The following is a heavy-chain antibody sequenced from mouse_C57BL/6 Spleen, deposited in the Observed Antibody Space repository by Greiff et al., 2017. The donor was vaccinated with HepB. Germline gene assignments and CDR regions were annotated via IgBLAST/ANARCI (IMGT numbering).Heavy chain of an antibody. CDR3: ARNYYGVGYYYAMDY. Sequence: EVHLVESGPELVKPGASVKISCKASGYSFTDYNMNWVKQSNGKSLEWIGVINPNYGTTSYNQKFKGKATLTVDQSSSTAYMQLNSLTSEDSAVYYCARNYYGVGYYYAMDYWGQGTSVTVSS. D-gene: IGHD1-1*01. J-gene: IGHJ4*01. CDR1: GYSFTDYN. V-gene: IGHV1-39*01. CDR2: INPNYGTT.